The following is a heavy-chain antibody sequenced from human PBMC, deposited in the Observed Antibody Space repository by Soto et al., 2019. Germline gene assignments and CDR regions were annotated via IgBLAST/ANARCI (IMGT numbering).Heavy chain of an antibody. Sequence: QVQLQASGPGLVKPSETLSLTCTVSGGSISSYYWSWIRQPPGKGLEWIGYIYYSGSTNYNPSLKSRVTLSVDTSKNQFSLTLSSVTAADTALYYCARTYGRNFDYWGQGTLVTVSS. CDR3: ARTYGRNFDY. CDR1: GGSISSYY. D-gene: IGHD3-10*01. CDR2: IYYSGST. V-gene: IGHV4-59*01. J-gene: IGHJ4*02.